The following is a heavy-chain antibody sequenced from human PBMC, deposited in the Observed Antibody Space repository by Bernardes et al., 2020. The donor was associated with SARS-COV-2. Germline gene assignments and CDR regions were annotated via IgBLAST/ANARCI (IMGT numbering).Heavy chain of an antibody. CDR1: GFIFSQDW. Sequence: GGSLRLSCAGSGFIFSQDWMAWVRQVPGKGLGWVASIHQDGYENYYVDSVKGRFTISRDNAKNSLYLQMDSLGAEDTAVYYCARYLSHYGLDVWGQGTTVTVSS. J-gene: IGHJ6*02. CDR3: ARYLSHYGLDV. CDR2: IHQDGYEN. V-gene: IGHV3-7*03.